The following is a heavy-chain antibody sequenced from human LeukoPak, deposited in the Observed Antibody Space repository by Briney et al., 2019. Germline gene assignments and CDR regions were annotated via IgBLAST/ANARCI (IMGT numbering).Heavy chain of an antibody. J-gene: IGHJ4*02. D-gene: IGHD6-13*01. V-gene: IGHV3-48*04. CDR3: ARDRAGNFDY. Sequence: GGSLRLSCAASGFTFSSFIMNWVRQAPGKGLEWISYISSSGSTTYYADSVKGRFTISRDNVKNSLYLQMNSLRVEDTAVYYCARDRAGNFDYWGQGTLVTVSS. CDR2: ISSSGSTT. CDR1: GFTFSSFI.